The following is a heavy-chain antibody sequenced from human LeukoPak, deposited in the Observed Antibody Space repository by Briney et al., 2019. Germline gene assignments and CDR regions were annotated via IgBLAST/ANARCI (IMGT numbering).Heavy chain of an antibody. Sequence: PGGSLRLSCAASGFTVSSNYMSWVRQAPGKGLEWVSVIYSGGSTYYADSVKGRFTISRDNSKNTLYLQMNSLRAEDTAVYYCARDAIVPAAIRQGFMDVWGKGTTVTISS. CDR3: ARDAIVPAAIRQGFMDV. D-gene: IGHD2-2*01. CDR2: IYSGGST. CDR1: GFTVSSNY. V-gene: IGHV3-53*05. J-gene: IGHJ6*03.